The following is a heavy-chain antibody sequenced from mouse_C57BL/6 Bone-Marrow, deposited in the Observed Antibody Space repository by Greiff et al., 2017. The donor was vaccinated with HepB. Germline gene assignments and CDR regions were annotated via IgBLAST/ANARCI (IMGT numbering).Heavy chain of an antibody. CDR2: SRNKANDYTT. D-gene: IGHD2-10*02. J-gene: IGHJ1*03. Sequence: EVQLVESGGGLVQSGRSLRLSCATSGFTFSDFYMEWVRQAPGKGLEWIAASRNKANDYTTEYSASVKGRFIVSRDTSQSILYLQMNALRAEDTAIYYCARDSAGMDWDWYFDVWGTGTTVTVSS. CDR3: ARDSAGMDWDWYFDV. V-gene: IGHV7-1*01. CDR1: GFTFSDFY.